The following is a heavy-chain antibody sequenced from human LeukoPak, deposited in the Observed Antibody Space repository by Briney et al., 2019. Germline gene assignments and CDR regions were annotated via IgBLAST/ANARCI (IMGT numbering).Heavy chain of an antibody. CDR1: GFTFDNYA. CDR3: AKGRNSYDSGRCHSQNCYYGMDV. CDR2: ISGSGDVT. V-gene: IGHV3-23*01. Sequence: GGSLRLSCTASGFTFDNYAMIWVRQASGKGLEWVSVISGSGDVTDSADSVRGRFTIPRDNSKNTLYLEMSSLRVEDTAVYHCAKGRNSYDSGRCHSQNCYYGMDVWGQGTTVIVSS. J-gene: IGHJ6*02. D-gene: IGHD3-10*01.